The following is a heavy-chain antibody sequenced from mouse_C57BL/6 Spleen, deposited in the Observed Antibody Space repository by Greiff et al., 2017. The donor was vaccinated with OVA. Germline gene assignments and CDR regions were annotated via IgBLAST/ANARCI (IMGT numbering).Heavy chain of an antibody. V-gene: IGHV1-18*01. Sequence: EVQLQESGPELVKPGASVKIPCEASGYTFTDYNMDWVKQSHGKSLEWIGDINPNNGGTIYNQKFKGKATLTVDKSSSTAYMELRSLTSEDTAVYYCASNWAWFAYWGQGTLVTVSA. CDR1: GYTFTDYN. CDR2: INPNNGGT. CDR3: ASNWAWFAY. D-gene: IGHD4-1*01. J-gene: IGHJ3*01.